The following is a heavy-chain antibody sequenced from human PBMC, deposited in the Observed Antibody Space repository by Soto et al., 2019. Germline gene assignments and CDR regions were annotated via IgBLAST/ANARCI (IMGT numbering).Heavy chain of an antibody. J-gene: IGHJ6*02. CDR2: IDPADSET. D-gene: IGHD5-12*01. Sequence: SLKISCKGSGYSFIAYWTGWVLDKPGKGLEWMGIIDPADSETKYSPSFQGQVTISADKSINTAYLQWSSLRASDTAMYYCARLGQGGYVQGMDVWGQGTTVT. V-gene: IGHV5-51*01. CDR1: GYSFIAYW. CDR3: ARLGQGGYVQGMDV.